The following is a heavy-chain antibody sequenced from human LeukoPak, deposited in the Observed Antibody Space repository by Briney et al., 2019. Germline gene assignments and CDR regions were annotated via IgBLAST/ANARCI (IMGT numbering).Heavy chain of an antibody. J-gene: IGHJ4*02. V-gene: IGHV1-18*01. CDR3: AREVYYYDTRHFDY. D-gene: IGHD3-22*01. Sequence: ASVKVSCKASGYTLTSYGISWVRQAPGQGLEWMGWISAYNGNTNYAQKLQGRVTMTTDTSTSTAYMELRSLRSDDTAVYYCAREVYYYDTRHFDYWGQGTLITVSS. CDR1: GYTLTSYG. CDR2: ISAYNGNT.